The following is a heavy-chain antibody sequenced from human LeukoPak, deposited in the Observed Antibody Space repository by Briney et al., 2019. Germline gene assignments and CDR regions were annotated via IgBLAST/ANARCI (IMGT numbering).Heavy chain of an antibody. CDR3: ARGRGQQLGNFDY. V-gene: IGHV4-38-2*02. Sequence: PSQTLSLTCTVSGYSISSGYYWGWIRQPPGKGLEWIESMYHSGSTYYNPSLKSRVTMSVDTSKNQFSLKLSSVTAADTAVYYCARGRGQQLGNFDYWGQGTLVTVSS. D-gene: IGHD6-13*01. CDR1: GYSISSGYY. J-gene: IGHJ4*02. CDR2: MYHSGST.